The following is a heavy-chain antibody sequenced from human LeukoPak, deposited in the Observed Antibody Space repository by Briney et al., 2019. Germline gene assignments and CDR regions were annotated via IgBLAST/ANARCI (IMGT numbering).Heavy chain of an antibody. Sequence: GGSLRLSCAASGFSFSDYSMNWVRQAPGKGLEWVSLISSYSTYIYYADSLKGRFTISRDNAKNSLYLQMNSLRAEDTAVYYCARDSFAGYDSSGYSSYDYWGQGTLVTVSS. CDR2: ISSYSTYI. V-gene: IGHV3-21*01. CDR1: GFSFSDYS. CDR3: ARDSFAGYDSSGYSSYDY. D-gene: IGHD3-22*01. J-gene: IGHJ4*02.